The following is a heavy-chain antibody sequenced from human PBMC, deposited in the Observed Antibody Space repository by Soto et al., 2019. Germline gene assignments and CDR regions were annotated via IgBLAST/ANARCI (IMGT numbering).Heavy chain of an antibody. Sequence: SQTLSLTCAISGDSVSSNSAAWNWIRQSPSRGLEWLGRTYYRSKWYNDYAVSVKSRITINPDTSKNQFSLQLNSVTPEDTAVYYCARTILYSSGWDTLRGFDSWGQGTLVIVSS. CDR1: GDSVSSNSAA. CDR2: TYYRSKWYN. D-gene: IGHD6-19*01. V-gene: IGHV6-1*01. J-gene: IGHJ5*01. CDR3: ARTILYSSGWDTLRGFDS.